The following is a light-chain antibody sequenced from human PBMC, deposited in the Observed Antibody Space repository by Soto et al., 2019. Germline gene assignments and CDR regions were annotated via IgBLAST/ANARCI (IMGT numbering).Light chain of an antibody. CDR2: GAS. Sequence: EIVLTQSPGTLSLSPGERATLSCRASQSVRDSHLAWYQQKPGQAPSLLIYGASTRATGIPARFSGSGSGTEFTLTISSLQSEDFAVYYCQQYNNWPPLTFGGGTKVDIK. V-gene: IGKV3-15*01. CDR3: QQYNNWPPLT. CDR1: QSVRDSH. J-gene: IGKJ4*01.